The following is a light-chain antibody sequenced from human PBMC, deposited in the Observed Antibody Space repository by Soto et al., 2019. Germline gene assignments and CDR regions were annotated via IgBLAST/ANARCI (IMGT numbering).Light chain of an antibody. CDR3: QQYDNLPLT. J-gene: IGKJ4*01. V-gene: IGKV1-33*01. CDR1: RGISSY. Sequence: IQLTQSPSSLSASVGDRVTITCQASRGISSYLAWYQQKPGKPPKLLIYDASNLETGVPSRFSGSGSGTDFTFTISSLQPEDIATYYCQQYDNLPLTFGGGTKVDIK. CDR2: DAS.